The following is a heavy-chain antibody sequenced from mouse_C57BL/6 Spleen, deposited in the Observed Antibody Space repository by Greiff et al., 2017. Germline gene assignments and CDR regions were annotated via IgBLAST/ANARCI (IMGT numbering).Heavy chain of an antibody. V-gene: IGHV1-72*01. CDR3: ARDYDYDGGYYYAMDY. CDR2: IDPNSGGT. Sequence: KPGRGLEWIGRIDPNSGGTKYNEKFKSKATLTVDKPSSTAYMQLSSLTSEDSAVYYCARDYDYDGGYYYAMDYWGQGTSVTVSS. D-gene: IGHD2-4*01. J-gene: IGHJ4*01.